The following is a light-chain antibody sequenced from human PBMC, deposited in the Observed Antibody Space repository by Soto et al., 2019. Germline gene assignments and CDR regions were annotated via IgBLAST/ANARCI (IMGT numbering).Light chain of an antibody. V-gene: IGLV2-14*01. J-gene: IGLJ2*01. CDR3: SSHISSTFVV. CDR1: SSDVGGYNY. Sequence: QSALTQPASVSGSPGQSITISCTGTSSDVGGYNYVSWYQQHPGKAPKLMIYEVSNRPSGVSNRFSGSKSGNTASLTISGLQAEDEADYYCSSHISSTFVVFGGGTKVTVL. CDR2: EVS.